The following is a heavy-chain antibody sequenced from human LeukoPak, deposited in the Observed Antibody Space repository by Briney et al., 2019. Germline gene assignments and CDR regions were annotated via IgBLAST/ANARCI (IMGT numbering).Heavy chain of an antibody. CDR3: ARVTGYMTEDYFDH. J-gene: IGHJ4*02. CDR2: IYYSGST. V-gene: IGHV4-61*01. CDR1: SGSISSSSYY. D-gene: IGHD6-13*01. Sequence: SETLSLTRTVSSGSISSSSYYWSWIRQPPGKGLEWIGYIYYSGSTNYNPSLKSRVTISVDTSKNQFSLRLSSVTAADTAVYYCARVTGYMTEDYFDHWGQGTLITVSS.